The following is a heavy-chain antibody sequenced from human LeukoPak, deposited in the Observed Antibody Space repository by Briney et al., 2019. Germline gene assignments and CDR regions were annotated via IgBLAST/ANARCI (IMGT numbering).Heavy chain of an antibody. CDR2: NEDGSTA. CDR3: VRDLGGRSGH. J-gene: IGHJ4*02. V-gene: IGHV3-74*01. CDR1: GNYW. D-gene: IGHD1-26*01. Sequence: GGSLRLSCAASGNYWMHWVRQAPGKGLVWVSRNEDGSTANYADSVKGRSTIFRDNAKNTLYLQMNSLRAEDTAVYYCVRDLGGRSGHWGQGTLVTVSS.